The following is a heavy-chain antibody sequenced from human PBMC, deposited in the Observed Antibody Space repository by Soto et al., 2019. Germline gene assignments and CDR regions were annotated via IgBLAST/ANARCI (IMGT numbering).Heavy chain of an antibody. CDR3: AKDLAHYSGSYFNYYYYGMGV. D-gene: IGHD3-10*01. CDR1: GFTFSSYG. Sequence: GGSLRLSCAASGFTFSSYGMHWVRQAPGKGLEWVAVISYDGSNKYYADSVKGRFTISRDNSKNTLYLQMNSLRAEDTAVYYCAKDLAHYSGSYFNYYYYGMGVWGPGTTVTVSS. V-gene: IGHV3-30*18. CDR2: ISYDGSNK. J-gene: IGHJ6*02.